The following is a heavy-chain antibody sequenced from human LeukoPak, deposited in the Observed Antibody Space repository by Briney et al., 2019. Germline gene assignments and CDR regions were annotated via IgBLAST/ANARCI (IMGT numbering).Heavy chain of an antibody. D-gene: IGHD6-13*01. Sequence: GGSLRLSCVASGFTFSSYAMSWVRQAPGKGLEWVSGISGSGGGTYYADSVKGRFTISRDNSKHTLFLQMSSLRAEDAAVYYCAKDQGRSSWYRLDYYYYGMDVWGQGTTVTVSS. J-gene: IGHJ6*02. CDR3: AKDQGRSSWYRLDYYYYGMDV. V-gene: IGHV3-23*01. CDR2: ISGSGGGT. CDR1: GFTFSSYA.